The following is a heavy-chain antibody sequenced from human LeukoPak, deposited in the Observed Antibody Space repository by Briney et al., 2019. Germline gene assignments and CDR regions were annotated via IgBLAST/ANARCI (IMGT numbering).Heavy chain of an antibody. D-gene: IGHD1-1*01. CDR2: IYYSGST. CDR1: GGSISSYY. V-gene: IGHV4-59*01. J-gene: IGHJ4*02. Sequence: SETLSLTCTVSGGSISSYYWSWIRQPPGKGLEWIGYIYYSGSTNYNPSLTSRVTISVDTSKNQFSLKLSSVTAADTAVYYCARGRSGTTSGDYWGQGTLVTVSS. CDR3: ARGRSGTTSGDY.